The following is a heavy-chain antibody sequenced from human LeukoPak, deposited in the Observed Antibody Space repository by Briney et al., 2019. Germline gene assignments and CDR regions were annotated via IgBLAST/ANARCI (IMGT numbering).Heavy chain of an antibody. CDR3: ARGGMTTVTTKGAFDI. V-gene: IGHV4-59*08. J-gene: IGHJ3*02. CDR2: IYYSGST. D-gene: IGHD4-17*01. CDR1: GGSITNYY. Sequence: PSETLSLTCTVSGGSITNYYWSWIRQPPGKGLEWVGYIYYSGSTNYNPSLKSRVTISVDTSKNRFSLKLSSVTAADTAVYYCARGGMTTVTTKGAFDIWGQGTMVTVSS.